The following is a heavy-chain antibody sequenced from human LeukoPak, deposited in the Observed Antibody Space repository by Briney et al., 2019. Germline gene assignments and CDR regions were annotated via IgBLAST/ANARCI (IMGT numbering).Heavy chain of an antibody. CDR1: GGTFSSYA. V-gene: IGHV1-69*13. CDR3: ARDARPGIAAAGTLDY. CDR2: IIPIFGTE. D-gene: IGHD6-13*01. Sequence: ASVKVSCTASGGTFSSYAISWVRQAPGQGLEWMGGIIPIFGTENYAQKFQGRVTITADESTSTAYVELSSLRSEDTAVYYCARDARPGIAAAGTLDYWGQGTLVTASS. J-gene: IGHJ4*02.